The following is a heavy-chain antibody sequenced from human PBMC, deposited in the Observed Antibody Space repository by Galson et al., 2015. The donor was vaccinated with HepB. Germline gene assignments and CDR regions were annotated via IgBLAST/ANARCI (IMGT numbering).Heavy chain of an antibody. J-gene: IGHJ6*02. CDR1: GGSISTSSW. V-gene: IGHV4-4*02. Sequence: SGGSISTSSWWTWVRQSPGEGLEWIGEIFHSGTTNYSPSLKSRGHISVDKSKNQFSLKLRSVTAADTAVYYCARFIRFLEWSGRRDFYYGMDVWGQGTTVTVSS. D-gene: IGHD3-3*01. CDR2: IFHSGTT. CDR3: ARFIRFLEWSGRRDFYYGMDV.